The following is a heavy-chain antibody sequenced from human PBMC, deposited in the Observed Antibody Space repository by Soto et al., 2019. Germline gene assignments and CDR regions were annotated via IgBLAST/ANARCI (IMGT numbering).Heavy chain of an antibody. V-gene: IGHV3-23*01. CDR1: GFTFSSYA. CDR2: ISGSGGST. Sequence: GGSLRLSCAASGFTFSSYAMSWVRQAPGKGLEWVSAISGSGGSTYYADSVKGRFTISRDNSKNKLYLQMNSLRAEDTAVYYCAKDGDRYYDFWSGYYTGYFDYWGQGTLVTVSS. D-gene: IGHD3-3*01. CDR3: AKDGDRYYDFWSGYYTGYFDY. J-gene: IGHJ4*02.